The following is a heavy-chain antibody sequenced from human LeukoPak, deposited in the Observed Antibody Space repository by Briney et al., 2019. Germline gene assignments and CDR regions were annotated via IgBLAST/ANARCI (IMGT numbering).Heavy chain of an antibody. Sequence: GGSLRLSCAASGFTFSSYAMSWVRQAPGKGLEGVSDINGSGGSTYYADSVKGRFTISRDNSQNPLYLQLNSLRAEDTAVYYCVPRKEWSCYMDVWGKGTTVTVSS. D-gene: IGHD3-3*01. V-gene: IGHV3-23*01. J-gene: IGHJ6*03. CDR1: GFTFSSYA. CDR2: INGSGGST. CDR3: VPRKEWSCYMDV.